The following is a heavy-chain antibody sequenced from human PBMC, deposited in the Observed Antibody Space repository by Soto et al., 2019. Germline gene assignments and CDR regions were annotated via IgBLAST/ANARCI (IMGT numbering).Heavy chain of an antibody. V-gene: IGHV3-64*01. D-gene: IGHD6-19*01. CDR3: AKELYSSGWYRL. Sequence: GGSLRLSCAASGFTFSSYAMHWVRQAPGKGLEYVSAISSNGGSTYYANSVKGRFTISRDNSKNTLYLQMNSLRAEDTAVYYCAKELYSSGWYRLWGQGTLVTVSS. CDR1: GFTFSSYA. CDR2: ISSNGGST. J-gene: IGHJ4*02.